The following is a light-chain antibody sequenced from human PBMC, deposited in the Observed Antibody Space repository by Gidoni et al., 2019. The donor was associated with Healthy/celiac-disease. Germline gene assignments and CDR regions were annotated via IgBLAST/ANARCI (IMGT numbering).Light chain of an antibody. CDR1: SNNVGNQG. V-gene: IGLV10-54*01. Sequence: QAGLTQPPSVSKGLRQTATLTCTGNSNNVGNQGAAWLQQHQGHPPKLLSYRNNNRPSGISERLSASRSGNTASLTITGLQPEDEADYYCSAWDSSLSVWVFSGGTKLTVL. CDR3: SAWDSSLSVWV. CDR2: RNN. J-gene: IGLJ3*02.